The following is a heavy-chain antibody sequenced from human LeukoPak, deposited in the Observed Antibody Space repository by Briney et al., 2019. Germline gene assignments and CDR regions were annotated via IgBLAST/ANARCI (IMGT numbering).Heavy chain of an antibody. CDR1: GFSFSNYG. CDR3: AKGDSSGYLGVGYFDY. CDR2: ISYDGGHI. D-gene: IGHD3-22*01. J-gene: IGHJ4*02. Sequence: GGSLRLSCAASGFSFSNYGMHWVRQAPGKGLEWVAMISYDGGHIYYADSVKGRFTISRDNSKNTLYLQMNSLRAEDTAVFYCAKGDSSGYLGVGYFDYWGQGTLVTVSS. V-gene: IGHV3-30*18.